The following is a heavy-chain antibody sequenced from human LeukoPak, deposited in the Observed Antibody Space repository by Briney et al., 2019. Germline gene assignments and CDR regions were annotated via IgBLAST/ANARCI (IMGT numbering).Heavy chain of an antibody. CDR2: IRQDGSDK. CDR3: ARDGGSAMPFDY. CDR1: VFTFSTYW. Sequence: GGSLRLSCAASVFTFSTYWMSWVRQAPGKGLEWEANIRQDGSDKYYVDSVKGRFTISRDNAKNSLYLQMNSLRAEDTAVYYCARDGGSAMPFDYWGQGTLVTVSS. D-gene: IGHD2-2*01. V-gene: IGHV3-7*01. J-gene: IGHJ4*02.